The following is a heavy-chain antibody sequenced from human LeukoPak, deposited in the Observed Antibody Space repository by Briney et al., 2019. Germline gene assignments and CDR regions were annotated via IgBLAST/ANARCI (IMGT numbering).Heavy chain of an antibody. CDR3: AKEGHHYYDSSGHPVY. Sequence: GGSLRLSRAASGFTFRSYGMHTVREAPGKGLGWVAYIRYEGSNKYSADAVRGGYTISRDTSKNTLYLQKNRLRAEDTGVYICAKEGHHYYDSSGHPVYWGEGNLGTLSS. V-gene: IGHV3-30*02. J-gene: IGHJ4*02. CDR1: GFTFRSYG. D-gene: IGHD3-22*01. CDR2: IRYEGSNK.